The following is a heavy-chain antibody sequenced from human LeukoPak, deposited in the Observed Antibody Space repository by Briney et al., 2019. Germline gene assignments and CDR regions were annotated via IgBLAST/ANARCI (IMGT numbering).Heavy chain of an antibody. D-gene: IGHD1-26*01. J-gene: IGHJ3*02. CDR3: ARDLVGATSAFDI. CDR1: GGSISSGGYY. Sequence: SQTLSLTCTVSGGSISSGGYYWSWIRQPPGKGLEWIGYIYHSGSTYYNPSLKSRVTISVDRSKNQFSLKLSSVTAADTAVYYCARDLVGATSAFDIWAKGQWSPSLQ. CDR2: IYHSGST. V-gene: IGHV4-30-2*01.